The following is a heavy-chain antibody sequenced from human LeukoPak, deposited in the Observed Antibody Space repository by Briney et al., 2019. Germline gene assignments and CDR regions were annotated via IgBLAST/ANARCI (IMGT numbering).Heavy chain of an antibody. V-gene: IGHV1-46*01. CDR1: GYTFTSYY. CDR2: INPSGGST. D-gene: IGHD3-9*01. J-gene: IGHJ4*02. CDR3: AREGYDILTGYYKAPDY. Sequence: ASVKVSCKASGYTFTSYYMHWVRQAPGQGLEWMGIINPSGGSTSYAQKFQGRVTMTRDTSTSTVYKELSSLRSEDTAVYYCAREGYDILTGYYKAPDYWGQGTLVTVSS.